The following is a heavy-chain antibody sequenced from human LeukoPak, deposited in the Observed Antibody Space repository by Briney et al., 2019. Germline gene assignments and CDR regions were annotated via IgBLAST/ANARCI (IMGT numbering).Heavy chain of an antibody. J-gene: IGHJ4*02. Sequence: SETLSLTCTVSGGSISSSSYYWGWIRQPPGKGLEWIGSIYYSGSTYYNPSLKSRVTISVDTSKNQFSLKLSSVTAADTAVYYCARDIFSYGSGSYYFDYWGQGTLVTVSS. D-gene: IGHD3-10*01. CDR1: GGSISSSSYY. CDR3: ARDIFSYGSGSYYFDY. V-gene: IGHV4-39*07. CDR2: IYYSGST.